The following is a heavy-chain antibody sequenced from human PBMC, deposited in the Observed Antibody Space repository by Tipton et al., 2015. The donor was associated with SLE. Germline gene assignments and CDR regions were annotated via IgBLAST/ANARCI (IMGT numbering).Heavy chain of an antibody. CDR3: ERAQWLVRWFDP. V-gene: IGHV4-61*02. CDR2: IDTSGST. D-gene: IGHD6-19*01. CDR1: GGSISSGSYY. J-gene: IGHJ5*02. Sequence: TLSLTCTVSGGSISSGSYYWSWIRQPAGKGLEWIGRIDTSGSTNYNPSLKSRVTISVDTSKNQFSLKLSSVTAADTAVYYCERAQWLVRWFDPWGQGNLVTVSS.